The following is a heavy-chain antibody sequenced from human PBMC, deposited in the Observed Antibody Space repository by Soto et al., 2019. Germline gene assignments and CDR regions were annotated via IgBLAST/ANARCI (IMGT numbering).Heavy chain of an antibody. D-gene: IGHD4-17*01. Sequence: EVQLVESGGGLVQPGGSLRLSCAASGFTFSSYWMHWVRQAPGKGLVWVSRINSDGSSTSYADSVKGRFTISRDNAKTTLYLQMNSLRAEDTAVYYCARGDYGDYYYYGMDVWGQGTTVTVSS. V-gene: IGHV3-74*01. J-gene: IGHJ6*02. CDR3: ARGDYGDYYYYGMDV. CDR1: GFTFSSYW. CDR2: INSDGSST.